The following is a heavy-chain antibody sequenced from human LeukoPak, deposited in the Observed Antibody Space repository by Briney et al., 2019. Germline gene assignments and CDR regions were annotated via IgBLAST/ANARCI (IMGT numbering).Heavy chain of an antibody. V-gene: IGHV1-2*04. Sequence: ASVKVSRKASGYTFTDYYMHWVRQAPAQGLEWMGWINPNSGGTNYAQKFQGWVTMTRDTSISTAYMELSRLRSDDTAVYYCARAVGYCSGGSCYYPYGMDVWGKGTTVTVSS. CDR1: GYTFTDYY. D-gene: IGHD2-15*01. CDR2: INPNSGGT. J-gene: IGHJ6*04. CDR3: ARAVGYCSGGSCYYPYGMDV.